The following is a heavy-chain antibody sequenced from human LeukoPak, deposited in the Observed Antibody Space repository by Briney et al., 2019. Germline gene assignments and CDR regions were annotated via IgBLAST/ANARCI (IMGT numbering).Heavy chain of an antibody. J-gene: IGHJ4*02. CDR2: IYPGDSDT. Sequence: PGESLKISCKGSGYNFISHSIAWVRQMPGKGLQWMGSIYPGDSDTTYSPSFEGQVTISADKSVTTAYLQWSTLQASDTTVYYCARLIGNGWPFFGYWGQGTLVTVSS. D-gene: IGHD6-19*01. V-gene: IGHV5-51*03. CDR3: ARLIGNGWPFFGY. CDR1: GYNFISHS.